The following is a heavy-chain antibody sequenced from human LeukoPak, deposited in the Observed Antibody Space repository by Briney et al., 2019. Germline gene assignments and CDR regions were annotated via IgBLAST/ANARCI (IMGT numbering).Heavy chain of an antibody. D-gene: IGHD5-24*01. Sequence: PGGSLRLSCAASGFTFSSYSMNWVRQAPGKGLEWVSSISSSSSYIYYADSVKGRFTISRDNAKNSLYLQMNSLRAEDTAVYYCARVVMATIKDYYYYMDDWGKGTTVTVSS. J-gene: IGHJ6*03. V-gene: IGHV3-21*01. CDR2: ISSSSSYI. CDR1: GFTFSSYS. CDR3: ARVVMATIKDYYYYMDD.